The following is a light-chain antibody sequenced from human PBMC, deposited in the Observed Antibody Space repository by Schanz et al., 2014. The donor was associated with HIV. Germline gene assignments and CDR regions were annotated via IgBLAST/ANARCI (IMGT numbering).Light chain of an antibody. CDR2: GAS. CDR1: QSVSTN. Sequence: EIVLTQSPATLSVSPGERATLSCRASQSVSTNLAWYQQKPGQAPRLLIYGASSRATGIPDRFSGSGSGTDFTLTISRLEPEDFALYYCQQYGSSPPLTFGQGTKVELK. CDR3: QQYGSSPPLT. V-gene: IGKV3-20*01. J-gene: IGKJ1*01.